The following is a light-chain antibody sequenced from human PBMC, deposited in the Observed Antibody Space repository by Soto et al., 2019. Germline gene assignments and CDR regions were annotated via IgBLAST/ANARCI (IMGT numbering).Light chain of an antibody. V-gene: IGKV3-20*01. CDR2: GAS. Sequence: EIVLTQSPGTLSLSPGERATLSCGASQSVSSSYLAWYQQKPGQAPRLLIYGASSRATGIPDRFSGSGSGTECTLTISRLEPEDFAVYYCQQYGNSPRTFGQGTKVEIK. J-gene: IGKJ1*01. CDR1: QSVSSSY. CDR3: QQYGNSPRT.